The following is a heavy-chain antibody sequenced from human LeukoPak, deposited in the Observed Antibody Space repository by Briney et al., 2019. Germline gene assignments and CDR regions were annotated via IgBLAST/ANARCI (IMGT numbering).Heavy chain of an antibody. V-gene: IGHV3-33*01. CDR1: GFTFSSYG. J-gene: IGHJ4*02. Sequence: PGGSLRPSCAASGFTFSSYGMHWVRQAPGKGLEWVAVIWYDGSNKYYADSVKGRFTISRDNSKNTLYLQMNSLRAEDTAVYYCARGIGDYDSSGYDFDYWGQGTLVTVSS. CDR3: ARGIGDYDSSGYDFDY. D-gene: IGHD3-22*01. CDR2: IWYDGSNK.